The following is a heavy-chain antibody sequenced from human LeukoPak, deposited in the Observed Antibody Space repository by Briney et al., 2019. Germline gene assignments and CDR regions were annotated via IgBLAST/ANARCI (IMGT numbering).Heavy chain of an antibody. CDR2: ISDYNGNT. CDR1: GYTFTSYG. V-gene: IGHV1-18*01. D-gene: IGHD3-9*01. J-gene: IGHJ5*02. Sequence: ASVKVSCKASGYTFTSYGISWVRQAPGQGLEWMGWISDYNGNTNYAQKLQGRVTMTTDTSTSTAYMELRSLRSDDTAVYYCERVNYDILTGYYNPWGQGTLVTVSS. CDR3: ERVNYDILTGYYNP.